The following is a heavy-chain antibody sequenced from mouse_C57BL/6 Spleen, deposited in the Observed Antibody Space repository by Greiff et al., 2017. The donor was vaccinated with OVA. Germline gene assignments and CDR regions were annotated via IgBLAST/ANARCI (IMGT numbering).Heavy chain of an antibody. CDR3: ASPAYYKEFAY. J-gene: IGHJ3*01. Sequence: QVQLQQPGAELVKPGASVKLSCKASGYTFTSYWMQWVKQRPGQGLEWIGEIDPSDSYTNYNQKFKGKATLTVDTSSSTAYMQLSSLTSEDSAVYYCASPAYYKEFAYWGQGTLVTVSA. CDR1: GYTFTSYW. D-gene: IGHD2-12*01. CDR2: IDPSDSYT. V-gene: IGHV1-50*01.